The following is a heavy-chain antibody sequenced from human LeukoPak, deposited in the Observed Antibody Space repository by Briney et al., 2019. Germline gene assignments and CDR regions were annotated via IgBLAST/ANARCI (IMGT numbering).Heavy chain of an antibody. CDR2: IYASGST. Sequence: SETLSLTCTVSAGSISSYYWSWIRQPAGKGLEWIGHIYASGSTRYNPSLMTRVTMSVDTSKNQFSLKLSSVTAADTAVYYCARDGSDYDYWGQGTLVTVSS. J-gene: IGHJ4*02. CDR1: AGSISSYY. CDR3: ARDGSDYDY. V-gene: IGHV4-4*07. D-gene: IGHD2-21*02.